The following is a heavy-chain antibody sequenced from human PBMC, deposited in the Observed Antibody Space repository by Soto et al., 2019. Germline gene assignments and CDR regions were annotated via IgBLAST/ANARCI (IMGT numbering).Heavy chain of an antibody. CDR2: IYPGDSDT. V-gene: IGHV5-51*01. CDR1: GYSFTSYW. Sequence: GESLKSSGRSSGYSFTSYWIGWVRQMPGKGLEWMGIIYPGDSDTRYSPSFQGQVTISAVKSISTAYLQWSSLKASDTAMYYCARLDNWNLRYSDYWGQGTLVTVSS. CDR3: ARLDNWNLRYSDY. D-gene: IGHD1-7*01. J-gene: IGHJ4*02.